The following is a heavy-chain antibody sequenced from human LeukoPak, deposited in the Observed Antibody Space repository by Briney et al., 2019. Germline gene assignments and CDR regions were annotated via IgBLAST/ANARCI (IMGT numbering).Heavy chain of an antibody. J-gene: IGHJ6*02. CDR2: ISYDGSNK. D-gene: IGHD5-18*01. Sequence: GGSLRLSCAASGFTFSSYAMHWVRQAPGKGLEWVAVISYDGSNKYYADSVKGRFTISRDNSKNTLYLQMNSLRAEDTAVYYCARWGYSYHIVYYYYGMDVWGQGTTVTVSS. CDR1: GFTFSSYA. CDR3: ARWGYSYHIVYYYYGMDV. V-gene: IGHV3-30-3*01.